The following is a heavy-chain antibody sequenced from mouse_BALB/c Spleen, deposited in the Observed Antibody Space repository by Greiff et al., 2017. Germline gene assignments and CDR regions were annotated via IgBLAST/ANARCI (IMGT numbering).Heavy chain of an antibody. CDR3: ARGQVRRDYYAMDY. V-gene: IGHV1S41*01. CDR1: GYAFSSSW. J-gene: IGHJ4*01. CDR2: IAPGSGST. D-gene: IGHD2-14*01. Sequence: ELVKPGASVKISCKASGYAFSSSWINWIKQRPGQGLEWIGRIAPGSGSTYYNEMFKGKATLTVDTSSSTAYIQLSSLSSEDSAVYFCARGQVRRDYYAMDYWGQGTSVTVSS.